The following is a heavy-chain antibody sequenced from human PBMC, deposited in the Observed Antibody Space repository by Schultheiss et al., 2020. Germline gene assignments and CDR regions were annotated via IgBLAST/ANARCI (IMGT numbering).Heavy chain of an antibody. D-gene: IGHD3-22*01. V-gene: IGHV1-69*05. CDR2: IIPIFGTA. CDR1: GGTFSSYA. J-gene: IGHJ6*02. CDR3: AREATMIVVVSYYYGMDV. Sequence: AVKVPCKASGGTFSSYAISWVRQAPGQGLEWMGGIIPIFGTANYAQKFQGRVTMTRDTSISTAYMELSRLRSDDTAVYYCAREATMIVVVSYYYGMDVWGRGTTLTVSS.